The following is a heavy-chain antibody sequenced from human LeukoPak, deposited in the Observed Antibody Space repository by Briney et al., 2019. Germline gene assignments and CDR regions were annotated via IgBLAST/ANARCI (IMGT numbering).Heavy chain of an antibody. CDR1: GGTFSSYT. Sequence: SVKVSCKASGGTFSSYTISWVPQAPGQRLEWMGRIIPILGIANSAQKFQGRVTLTADKSTSTAYMELNSLRSEDTAVDYGAVTLYSSSSEEGHDYWGQGTLVTVSS. CDR3: AVTLYSSSSEEGHDY. D-gene: IGHD6-6*01. CDR2: IIPILGIA. V-gene: IGHV1-69*02. J-gene: IGHJ4*02.